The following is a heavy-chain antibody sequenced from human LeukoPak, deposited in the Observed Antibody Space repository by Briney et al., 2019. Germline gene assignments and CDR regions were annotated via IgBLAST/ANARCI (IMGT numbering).Heavy chain of an antibody. CDR3: ARGRLGPDCSSTSCYAFFDY. CDR2: MNPNSGDT. CDR1: GYTFTSYD. Sequence: GASVKVSCKASGYTFTSYDINWVRPATGQGLEWMGWMNPNSGDTGYAQKFQGRVTITRNTSISTAYMELSSLRSEDTAVYYCARGRLGPDCSSTSCYAFFDYWGQGTLVTVSS. V-gene: IGHV1-8*03. J-gene: IGHJ4*02. D-gene: IGHD2-2*01.